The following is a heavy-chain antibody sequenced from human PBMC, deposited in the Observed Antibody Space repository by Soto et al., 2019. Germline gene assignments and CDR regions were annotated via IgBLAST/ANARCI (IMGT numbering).Heavy chain of an antibody. Sequence: GGSLRLSCAASGFTFSSYGMHWVRQAPGKGLEWVAVIWYDGSNKYYADSVKGRFTISRDNSKNTLYLQMNSLRAEDTAVYYCARDQQLVRNYYYGMDVWGQGTTVTVSS. V-gene: IGHV3-33*01. CDR3: ARDQQLVRNYYYGMDV. CDR1: GFTFSSYG. J-gene: IGHJ6*02. D-gene: IGHD6-13*01. CDR2: IWYDGSNK.